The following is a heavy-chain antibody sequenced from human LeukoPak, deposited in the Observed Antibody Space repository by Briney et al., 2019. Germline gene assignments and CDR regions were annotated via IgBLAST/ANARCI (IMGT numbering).Heavy chain of an antibody. V-gene: IGHV3-11*05. Sequence: GGSLRLSCAASGFTLSTYEMNWVRQAPGKGLEWVSYISGSSSYTNYADSVKGRFTISRDNAKKSLFLQMNSLRAEDTAVYYCARDHLYSRSWGEYFQHWGQGTLVTVSS. J-gene: IGHJ1*01. D-gene: IGHD1-26*01. CDR1: GFTLSTYE. CDR3: ARDHLYSRSWGEYFQH. CDR2: ISGSSSYT.